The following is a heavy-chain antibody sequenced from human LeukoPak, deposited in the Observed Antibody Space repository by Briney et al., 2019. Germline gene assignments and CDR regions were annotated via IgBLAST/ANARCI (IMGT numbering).Heavy chain of an antibody. D-gene: IGHD2-2*01. Sequence: GGSLRLSCAASGFTFSSYWMSWVRQAPGKGLEWVANIKQDGSEKYYVDSVKGRFTICRDTAKKPLYLQINSLRDDETDVYYCVWEEYQLPGDHWPQRTLDSV. J-gene: IGHJ4*02. V-gene: IGHV3-7*03. CDR1: GFTFSSYW. CDR2: IKQDGSEK. CDR3: VWEEYQLPGDH.